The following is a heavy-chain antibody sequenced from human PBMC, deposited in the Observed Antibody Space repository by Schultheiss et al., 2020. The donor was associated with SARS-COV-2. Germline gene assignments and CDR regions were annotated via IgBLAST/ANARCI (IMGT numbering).Heavy chain of an antibody. CDR2: IFYSGST. CDR3: ARGTYYYGSGSYFPGGSY. CDR1: GGSISSYY. D-gene: IGHD3-10*01. V-gene: IGHV4-59*12. J-gene: IGHJ4*02. Sequence: SETLSLTCTVSGGSISSYYWTWIRQPPGKGLEWIGYIFYSGSTNYNPSFKSRVTISVDTSKNQFSLKLSSVTAADTAVYYCARGTYYYGSGSYFPGGSYWGQGTLVTVSS.